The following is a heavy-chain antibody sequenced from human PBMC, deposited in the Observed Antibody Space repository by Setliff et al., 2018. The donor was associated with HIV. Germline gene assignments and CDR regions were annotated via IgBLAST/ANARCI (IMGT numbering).Heavy chain of an antibody. D-gene: IGHD3-16*02. J-gene: IGHJ6*02. Sequence: PGGSLRLSCAASGFTFGSYSMNWVRQAPGKGLEWISYITKRADETHYADSVKGRFSISRDTAKNSLYLQMNSLRPEDTALYYCVRDRGYGYVWGSYRPDIYYYYGMDVWGQGTTVTVSS. CDR3: VRDRGYGYVWGSYRPDIYYYYGMDV. CDR2: ITKRADET. CDR1: GFTFGSYS. V-gene: IGHV3-21*05.